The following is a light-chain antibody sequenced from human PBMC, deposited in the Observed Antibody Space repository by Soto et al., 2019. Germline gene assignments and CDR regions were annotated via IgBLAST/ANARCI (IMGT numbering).Light chain of an antibody. Sequence: QSALTQPPSASGSPGQSVTISCTGTNRNIGGYNYVSWYQHHPGRAPKLIIYEINQRTSGVPDRFSGSKSGSTASLTISGLQAEDEADYHCSSYAGRNTLVFGGGTKLTVL. CDR2: EIN. J-gene: IGLJ2*01. CDR1: NRNIGGYNY. V-gene: IGLV2-8*01. CDR3: SSYAGRNTLV.